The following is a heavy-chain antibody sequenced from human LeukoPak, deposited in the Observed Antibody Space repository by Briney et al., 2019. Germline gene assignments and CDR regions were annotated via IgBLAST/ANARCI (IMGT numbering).Heavy chain of an antibody. Sequence: RAGGSLRLSCAASGFTFSSYAMHWVRQAPGKGLEWVAVISYDGSNKYYADSVKGRFTISRDNSKNTPYLQMNSLRAEDTAVYYCASHSSTSCKNCFDYWGQGTLVTVSS. D-gene: IGHD2-2*01. CDR2: ISYDGSNK. CDR1: GFTFSSYA. CDR3: ASHSSTSCKNCFDY. V-gene: IGHV3-30*04. J-gene: IGHJ4*02.